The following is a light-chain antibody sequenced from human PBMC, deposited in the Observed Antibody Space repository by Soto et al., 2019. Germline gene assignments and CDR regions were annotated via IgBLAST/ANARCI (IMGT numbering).Light chain of an antibody. CDR2: KAS. J-gene: IGKJ2*01. Sequence: DIQMTQSPSTLSASVGDRVTITCRASQSISSGLAWYQQKPGKAPKLLIYKASSLESGVPSRFSGSGYGTEFTLTISSLQPDDFATYYCQQYNSYAYTFGQETKLEIK. CDR3: QQYNSYAYT. V-gene: IGKV1-5*03. CDR1: QSISSG.